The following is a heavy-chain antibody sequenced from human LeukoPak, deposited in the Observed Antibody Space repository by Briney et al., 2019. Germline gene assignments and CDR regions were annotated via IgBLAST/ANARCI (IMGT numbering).Heavy chain of an antibody. V-gene: IGHV4-59*07. CDR3: ARSDTHHIHSSSWHFDY. D-gene: IGHD6-13*01. CDR2: SSYSGSS. J-gene: IGHJ4*01. CDR1: GGSIGTNY. Sequence: PSDTLSLTCSVSGGSIGTNYWSWIRQVPGKGLEWIGYSSYSGSSNYNPSLKSRVTISVDTSKTQFSLYLNSVTAADTAVYYCARSDTHHIHSSSWHFDYWGQGTLVTVSS.